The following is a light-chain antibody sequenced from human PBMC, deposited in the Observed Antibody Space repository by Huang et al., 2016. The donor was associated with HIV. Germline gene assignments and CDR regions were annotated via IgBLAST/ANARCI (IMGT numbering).Light chain of an antibody. CDR2: ATS. CDR1: QSITPY. J-gene: IGKJ2*01. Sequence: DIQMTQSPPSLSASLGDRVTITCRASQSITPYLHWYRHKPGEAPELLIHATSTLQSGVPARFSGGGSGTDFTLTITNLQPEDVASYYCQQSYNLPYTFGRGTKVDIK. CDR3: QQSYNLPYT. V-gene: IGKV1-39*01.